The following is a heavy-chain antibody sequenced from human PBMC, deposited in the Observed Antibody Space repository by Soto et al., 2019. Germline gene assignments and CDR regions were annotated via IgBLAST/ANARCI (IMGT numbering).Heavy chain of an antibody. D-gene: IGHD5-18*01. J-gene: IGHJ4*02. V-gene: IGHV4-31*03. CDR2: IYYSGST. Sequence: QVQLQESGPGLVKPSQTLSLTCTVSGGSISSGGYYWSWIRQHPGKGLEWIGYIYYSGSTYYNSSLKSRVTISVDTSKNQFSLKLSSVTAADTAVYYCAREPMDTAMVMGGWFDYWGQGTLVTVSS. CDR1: GGSISSGGYY. CDR3: AREPMDTAMVMGGWFDY.